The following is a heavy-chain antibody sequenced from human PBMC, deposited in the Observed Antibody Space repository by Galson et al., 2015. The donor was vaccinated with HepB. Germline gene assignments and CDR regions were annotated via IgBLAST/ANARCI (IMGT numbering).Heavy chain of an antibody. D-gene: IGHD6-6*01. V-gene: IGHV1-3*01. CDR1: GYTFTSYA. CDR2: INAGNGNT. CDR3: ARDLRIAARPHGTDY. Sequence: SVKVSCKASGYTFTSYAMHWVRQAPGRRLEWMGWINAGNGNTKYSQKFQGRVTITRDTSASTAYMELSSLRSEDTAVYYCARDLRIAARPHGTDYWGQGTLVTVSS. J-gene: IGHJ4*02.